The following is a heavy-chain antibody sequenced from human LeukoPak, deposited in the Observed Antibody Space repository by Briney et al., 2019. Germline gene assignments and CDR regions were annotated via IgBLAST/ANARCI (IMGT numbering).Heavy chain of an antibody. D-gene: IGHD3-22*01. V-gene: IGHV3-23*01. CDR1: GFTFSSYA. CDR2: ISGSGGNT. J-gene: IGHJ4*02. CDR3: AKDTQIVVATPGDY. Sequence: GGSLRLSCAASGFTFSSYAMSWVRQAPGKGLEWVSAISGSGGNTYYADSVKGRFTISRDNSKNTLYLQMNSLRAEDTAVYYCAKDTQIVVATPGDYWGQGTLVTVSS.